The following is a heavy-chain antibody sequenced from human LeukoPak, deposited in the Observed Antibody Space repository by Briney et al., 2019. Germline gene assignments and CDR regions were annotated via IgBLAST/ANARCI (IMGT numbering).Heavy chain of an antibody. CDR3: AKNQGQWLVPVDY. J-gene: IGHJ4*02. CDR1: GFTFSNYA. V-gene: IGHV3-23*01. CDR2: MSGSGGST. D-gene: IGHD6-19*01. Sequence: GGSLRLSCAASGFTFSNYAMSWVRQAPGKGLEWVSSMSGSGGSTYYADSVKGRFTISRDNSKNTLYPQMNNLRAKDTALYYCAKNQGQWLVPVDYWGQGTLVTVSS.